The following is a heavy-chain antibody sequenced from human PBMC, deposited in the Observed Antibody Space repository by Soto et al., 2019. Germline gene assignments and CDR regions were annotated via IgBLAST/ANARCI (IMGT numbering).Heavy chain of an antibody. CDR3: ATSEWLHQGYFDY. V-gene: IGHV4-4*02. CDR1: GGSISSSNW. J-gene: IGHJ4*02. D-gene: IGHD5-12*01. CDR2: IYHSGST. Sequence: QVQLQESGPRLVKPSGTLSLTCAVSGGSISSSNWWSWVRQPPGKGLEWIGEIYHSGSTNYNSSLKSRVTISVDKSKNQCSLNLSAVTAADTAVYYCATSEWLHQGYFDYWGQGTLVTVSS.